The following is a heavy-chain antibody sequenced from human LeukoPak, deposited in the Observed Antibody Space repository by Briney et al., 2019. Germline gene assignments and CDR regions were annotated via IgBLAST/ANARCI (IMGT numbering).Heavy chain of an antibody. V-gene: IGHV3-48*03. CDR2: ISSSGSTI. D-gene: IGHD3-16*02. J-gene: IGHJ4*02. CDR1: GFTFSSYE. Sequence: GGSLGLSCAASGFTFSSYEMNWVRQAPGKGLEWVSYISSSGSTIYYADSVKGRFTISRDNAKNSLYLQMNSLRAEDTAVYYCVWGSYRYRPYWGQGTLVTVSS. CDR3: VWGSYRYRPY.